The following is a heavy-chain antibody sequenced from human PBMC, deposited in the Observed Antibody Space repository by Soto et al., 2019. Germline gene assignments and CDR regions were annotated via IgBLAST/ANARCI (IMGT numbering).Heavy chain of an antibody. V-gene: IGHV5-51*01. CDR1: GYSFTSYW. Sequence: EVQLVQSGAEVKTPGESLKISCKGSGYSFTSYWIGWVRQMPGKGLEWMGIIYPGDSDTRYSPSFQGQVTISADKSISTAYLQWSSLKASDTAMYYCARQYCSGGSCYSFPAFDIWGQGTMVTVSS. D-gene: IGHD2-15*01. CDR2: IYPGDSDT. CDR3: ARQYCSGGSCYSFPAFDI. J-gene: IGHJ3*02.